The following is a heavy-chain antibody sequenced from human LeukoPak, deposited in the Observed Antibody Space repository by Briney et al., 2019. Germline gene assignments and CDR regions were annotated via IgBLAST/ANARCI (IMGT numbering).Heavy chain of an antibody. CDR3: ATFDRDRLLYGAFEN. CDR2: FDPENGEN. D-gene: IGHD2-2*02. V-gene: IGHV1-24*01. CDR1: GYSRTELS. J-gene: IGHJ3*02. Sequence: ASVKVSCRISGYSRTELSIHLVRQAPGKGLEWLGGFDPENGENIYTQKFQGRVSMTEDSSKDTVYMVLRTLTSEDTAVYYCATFDRDRLLYGAFENWGQGTMVIVSS.